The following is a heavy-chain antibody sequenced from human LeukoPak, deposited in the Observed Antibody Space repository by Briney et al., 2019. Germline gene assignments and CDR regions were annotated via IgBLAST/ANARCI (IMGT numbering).Heavy chain of an antibody. V-gene: IGHV4-34*01. CDR3: ARDKGQYGSGTRGFTWFDP. CDR1: DGSFSGYY. D-gene: IGHD3-10*01. Sequence: PSETLSLTCAVYDGSFSGYYWSWIRQSPGKGLEWIGSIYSRGSTYYNPSLKSRVIVSSDMSKNQFSLMLNSVTAADTAVYYCARDKGQYGSGTRGFTWFDPWGQGTLVTVSS. J-gene: IGHJ5*02. CDR2: IYSRGST.